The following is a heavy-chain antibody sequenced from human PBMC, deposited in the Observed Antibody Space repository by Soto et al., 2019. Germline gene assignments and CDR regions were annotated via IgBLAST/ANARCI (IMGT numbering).Heavy chain of an antibody. CDR2: ISGRDGST. CDR3: AKVALVADTPAANYYFDY. CDR1: GFTFSSYA. V-gene: IGHV3-23*01. J-gene: IGHJ4*02. D-gene: IGHD2-15*01. Sequence: EVQLLESGGGLVQPGGSLRLSCSASGFTFSSYAMSWVRQAPGKGLEWVSAISGRDGSTYYADSVKGRFTISGDISKNTLYLQMNSLTAGDTAVYYCAKVALVADTPAANYYFDYWGQGTLVTVSS.